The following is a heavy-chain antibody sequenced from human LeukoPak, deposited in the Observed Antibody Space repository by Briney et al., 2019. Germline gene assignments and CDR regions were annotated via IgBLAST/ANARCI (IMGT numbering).Heavy chain of an antibody. CDR3: ARGQEYYYDSSAYSKFDY. V-gene: IGHV3-33*01. CDR2: IWYDGSNK. J-gene: IGHJ4*02. D-gene: IGHD3-22*01. Sequence: GGSLRLSCAASGFTFNNYGMHGVRQAPGKGLEWVAAIWYDGSNKYYADSVKGRFTISRDNSKNTLYLQMNSLRAEDTALYYCARGQEYYYDSSAYSKFDYWGQGTLVTVSS. CDR1: GFTFNNYG.